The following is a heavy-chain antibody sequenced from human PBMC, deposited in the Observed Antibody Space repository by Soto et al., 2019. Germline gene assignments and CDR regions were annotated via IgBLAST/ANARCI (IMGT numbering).Heavy chain of an antibody. CDR2: MNPNTGNS. V-gene: IGHV1-8*01. J-gene: IGHJ4*02. CDR3: ARRAETNGWNGFGADKYYFDF. D-gene: IGHD1-1*01. CDR1: GYTFTSYD. Sequence: EASVKVSCKAFGYTFTSYDIYWVRQDTGQGLEWMGWMNPNTGNSAYAQKFQGRVTVTSDTSINTVHMELSSLRSEDTAVYYCARRAETNGWNGFGADKYYFDFWGQGALVTVSS.